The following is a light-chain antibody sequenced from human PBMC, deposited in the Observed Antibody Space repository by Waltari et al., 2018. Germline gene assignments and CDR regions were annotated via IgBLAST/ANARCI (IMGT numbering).Light chain of an antibody. J-gene: IGKJ1*01. V-gene: IGKV3-20*01. CDR1: QSVSRS. Sequence: EIVLTQSPGTLSLSPGERATLSCRASQSVSRSLAWYQQKPGQAPRLLIYGASSRATCVPDRFSGSGSVTDFSLTISRLEPEEFAVYYCQHYVRLPVSFGQGTKVEIK. CDR3: QHYVRLPVS. CDR2: GAS.